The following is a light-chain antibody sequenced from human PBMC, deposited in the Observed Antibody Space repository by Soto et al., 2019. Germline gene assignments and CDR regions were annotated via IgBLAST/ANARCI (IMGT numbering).Light chain of an antibody. Sequence: EIVLTQSPATLSLSPGEGATLSCRASQSVSSYLAWYQQKPGQAPRLLIYDASNRATGIPARFSGSGSGTDFTLTISSLEPEDFAVYYCQQRGGWPPLTFGGGTKVEIK. J-gene: IGKJ4*01. V-gene: IGKV3-11*01. CDR3: QQRGGWPPLT. CDR1: QSVSSY. CDR2: DAS.